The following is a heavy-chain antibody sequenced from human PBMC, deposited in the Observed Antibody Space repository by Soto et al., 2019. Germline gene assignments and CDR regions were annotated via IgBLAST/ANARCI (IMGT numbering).Heavy chain of an antibody. CDR3: ARVGSGSYSLFVWFDP. V-gene: IGHV3-30-3*01. D-gene: IGHD1-26*01. Sequence: PGGSLRLSCAASGFTFSSYAMHWVRQAPGKGLEWVAVISYDGSNKYYADSVKGRFTISRDNSKSTLYLQMNSLRAEDTAVYYCARVGSGSYSLFVWFDPWGQGT. J-gene: IGHJ5*02. CDR2: ISYDGSNK. CDR1: GFTFSSYA.